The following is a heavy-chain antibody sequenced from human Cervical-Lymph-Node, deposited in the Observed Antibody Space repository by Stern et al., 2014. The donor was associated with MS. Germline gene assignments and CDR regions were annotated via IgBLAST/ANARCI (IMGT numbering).Heavy chain of an antibody. V-gene: IGHV3-48*01. CDR2: ISSSTITI. D-gene: IGHD1-26*01. CDR3: ARGRGSYYDY. J-gene: IGHJ4*02. Sequence: EVQLVESGGGLVQPGGSLRLSCAASGFTFSNYAMHWVRQAPGKGLEWVSYISSSTITIYYADSVKGRFTISRDDAKNSLYLQMNSLRAEDTAVYYCARGRGSYYDYWGQGTLVTVSS. CDR1: GFTFSNYA.